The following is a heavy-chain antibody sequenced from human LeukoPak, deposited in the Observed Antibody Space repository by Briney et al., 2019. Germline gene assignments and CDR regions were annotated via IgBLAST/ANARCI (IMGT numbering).Heavy chain of an antibody. J-gene: IGHJ4*02. CDR2: ISWNSVTI. CDR3: AKLGCSSTRCYTNH. Sequence: GGSLRLSCVASGFTFDDYAMHWVRQVPGKGLEWVSAISWNSVTIDYAGSVKGRFTISRDNAKNSLYLQMNSLRPEDTALYYCAKLGCSSTRCYTNHWGQGTLVTVSS. CDR1: GFTFDDYA. V-gene: IGHV3-9*01. D-gene: IGHD2-2*02.